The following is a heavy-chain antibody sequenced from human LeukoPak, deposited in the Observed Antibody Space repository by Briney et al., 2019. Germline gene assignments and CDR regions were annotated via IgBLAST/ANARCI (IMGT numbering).Heavy chain of an antibody. J-gene: IGHJ4*02. CDR2: ISYNGSNK. CDR1: GFTFSSYG. CDR3: AKDLRDYGDYGGYFDY. V-gene: IGHV3-30*18. Sequence: PGGSLRLSCAASGFTFSSYGMHWVRQAPGKGLEWVAVISYNGSNKYYADSVKGRFTISRDNSKNTLYLQMNSLRAEDTAVYYCAKDLRDYGDYGGYFDYWGQGTLVTVSS. D-gene: IGHD4-17*01.